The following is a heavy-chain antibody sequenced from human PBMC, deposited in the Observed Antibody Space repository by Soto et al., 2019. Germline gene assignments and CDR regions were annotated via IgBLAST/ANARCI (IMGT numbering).Heavy chain of an antibody. V-gene: IGHV4-4*07. CDR3: ARGQRFSDSFDP. CDR2: IYSSGGT. Sequence: WTWIRQPAGKGLEWIVRIYSSGGTKYNPSLKSRVTMSLDTSKNQFSLRLSSVTAADTAVYYCARGQRFSDSFDPWGQGTLVTVSS. D-gene: IGHD3-3*01. J-gene: IGHJ5*02.